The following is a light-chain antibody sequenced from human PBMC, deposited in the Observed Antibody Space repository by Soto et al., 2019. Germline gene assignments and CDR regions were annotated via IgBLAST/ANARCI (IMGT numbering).Light chain of an antibody. CDR2: GNN. J-gene: IGLJ3*02. CDR1: SSNVGSNT. V-gene: IGLV1-44*01. Sequence: QSALTQPPSASGTPGQRVTISCSGSSSNVGSNTVNWYQQVPGTAPKVLIFGNNQRPSGVPDRFSGSKSGTSASLAISGLQSEDEADYYCAAWDSSLNGWLFGGGTKLTVL. CDR3: AAWDSSLNGWL.